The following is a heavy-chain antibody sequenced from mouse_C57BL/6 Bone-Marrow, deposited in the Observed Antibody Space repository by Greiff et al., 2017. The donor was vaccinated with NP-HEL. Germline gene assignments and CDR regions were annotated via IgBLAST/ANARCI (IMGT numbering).Heavy chain of an antibody. V-gene: IGHV10-1*01. J-gene: IGHJ3*01. D-gene: IGHD1-1*01. CDR1: GFSFNTYA. CDR3: VRQYYYGFAY. Sequence: EVMLVESGGGLVQPKGSLKLSCAASGFSFNTYAMNWVRQAPGKGLEWVARIRSKSNNYATYYADSVKDRFTISRDDSESMLYLQMNNLKTEDTAMYYCVRQYYYGFAYWGQGTLVTVSA. CDR2: IRSKSNNYAT.